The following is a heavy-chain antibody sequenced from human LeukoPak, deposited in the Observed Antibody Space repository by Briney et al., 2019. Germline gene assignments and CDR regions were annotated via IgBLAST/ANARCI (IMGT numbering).Heavy chain of an antibody. CDR1: GGSFSGYF. V-gene: IGHV4-34*01. CDR2: ITPSGST. D-gene: IGHD5-24*01. CDR3: VRERWQGRDFDY. Sequence: SETLSLTCVVYGGSFSGYFWSWIRQPPGKGLEWIGEITPSGSTNYSPSLKSRVSISIDTSKKKLSLRLTSVTAADSAVYYCVRERWQGRDFDYWGQGTLVTVSS. J-gene: IGHJ4*02.